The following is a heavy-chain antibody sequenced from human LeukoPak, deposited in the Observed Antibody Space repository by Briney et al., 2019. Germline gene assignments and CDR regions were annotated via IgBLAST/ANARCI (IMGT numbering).Heavy chain of an antibody. Sequence: GGSLRLSCAAPGFTFSTYTLNWVRQAPGQGLEWVSSISSSSINIFYADSVKGRFTISGDNAKNSLYLQMNSLRAEDTAVYYCSRDRGADKDDYWGQGTLVTVSS. V-gene: IGHV3-21*01. CDR2: ISSSSINI. D-gene: IGHD3-10*01. J-gene: IGHJ4*02. CDR3: SRDRGADKDDY. CDR1: GFTFSTYT.